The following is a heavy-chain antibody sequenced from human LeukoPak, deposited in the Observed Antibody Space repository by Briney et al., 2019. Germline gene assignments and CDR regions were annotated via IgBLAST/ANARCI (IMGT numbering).Heavy chain of an antibody. V-gene: IGHV1-8*02. CDR3: ARYFAAAGMRSFDY. Sequence: ASVKVSCKASGYTFTSYDINWVRQATGQGLEWMGWLNPNSGNTGYAQKLQGRVTMTTDTSTSTAYMELRSLRSDDTAVYYCARYFAAAGMRSFDYWGQGTLVTVSS. D-gene: IGHD6-13*01. CDR1: GYTFTSYD. CDR2: LNPNSGNT. J-gene: IGHJ4*02.